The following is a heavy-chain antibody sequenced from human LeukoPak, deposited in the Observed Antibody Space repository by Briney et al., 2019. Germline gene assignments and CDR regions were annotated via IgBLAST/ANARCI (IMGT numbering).Heavy chain of an antibody. Sequence: SQTLSLTCTVSGGSISSGDYYWSWIRPPPGKGLDWIGYIYYSGSTYYNPSLKSRVTISVDTSKNQFSLNLSSVTAADTAVYYCARGASTGTSYANFDFWGQGTLVPVSS. CDR2: IYYSGST. CDR1: GGSISSGDYY. CDR3: ARGASTGTSYANFDF. V-gene: IGHV4-30-4*08. J-gene: IGHJ4*02. D-gene: IGHD1-1*01.